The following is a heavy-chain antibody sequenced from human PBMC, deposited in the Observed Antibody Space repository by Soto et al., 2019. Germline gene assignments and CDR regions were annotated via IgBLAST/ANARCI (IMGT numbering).Heavy chain of an antibody. CDR2: IYYSGST. J-gene: IGHJ6*02. V-gene: IGHV4-30-4*01. Sequence: SETLSLTCTVSGGSISSGDYYWSWIRQPPGKGLEWIGYIYYSGSTYYNPSLKSRVTISVDTSKNQFSLKLSSVTAADTAVYYCARDLGSDWKDFLQLHGMDVWGQGTTVTVSS. CDR1: GGSISSGDYY. CDR3: ARDLGSDWKDFLQLHGMDV. D-gene: IGHD1-1*01.